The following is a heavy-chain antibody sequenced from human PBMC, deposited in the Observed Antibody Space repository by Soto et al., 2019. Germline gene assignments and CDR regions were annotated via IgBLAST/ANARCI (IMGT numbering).Heavy chain of an antibody. CDR3: SRRRRHTRLAPGLGIPVNRSSDL. CDR2: ISGSGGST. Sequence: KGLEWVSAISGSGGSTYYADSVKGRFTISRDNSKNTLYLQMNSLRAEDTAVFFFSRRRRHTRLAPGLGIPVNRSSDL. D-gene: IGHD3-9*01. J-gene: IGHJ2*01. V-gene: IGHV3-23*01.